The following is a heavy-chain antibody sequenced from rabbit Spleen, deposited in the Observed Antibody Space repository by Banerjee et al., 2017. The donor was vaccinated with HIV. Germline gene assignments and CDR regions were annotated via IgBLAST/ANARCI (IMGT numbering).Heavy chain of an antibody. D-gene: IGHD1-1*01. CDR2: AYAGGSGST. V-gene: IGHV1S45*01. CDR1: GVSFSDKDV. CDR3: ARDLDAVIGWNFGW. Sequence: EQLEESGGGLVKPEGSLTLTCKASGVSFSDKDVMCWVRQAPGKGLEWVTCAYAGGSGSTYSATWAKGRFTISKSSSTTVTLQMTSLTAADTATYFCARDLDAVIGWNFGWWGQGTLVTVS. J-gene: IGHJ4*01.